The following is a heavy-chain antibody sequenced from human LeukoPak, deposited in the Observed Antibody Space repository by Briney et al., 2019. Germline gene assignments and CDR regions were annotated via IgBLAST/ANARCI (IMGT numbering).Heavy chain of an antibody. D-gene: IGHD3-22*01. J-gene: IGHJ4*02. CDR1: GFTFSSYG. Sequence: PGGSLRLSCAASGFTFSSYGMHWVRQAPGKGLEWVAVISYDGSNKYYADSVKGRFTISRDNSKNTLYLQMNSLRAEDTAVYYCLKGFYYDSSGYYFLESSSLFDYWGQGTLVTVSS. V-gene: IGHV3-30*18. CDR2: ISYDGSNK. CDR3: LKGFYYDSSGYYFLESSSLFDY.